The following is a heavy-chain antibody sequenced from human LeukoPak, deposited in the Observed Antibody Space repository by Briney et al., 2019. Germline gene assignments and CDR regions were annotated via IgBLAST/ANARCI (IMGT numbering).Heavy chain of an antibody. CDR2: VNPSRGST. D-gene: IGHD6-19*01. J-gene: IGHJ4*02. Sequence: VASVKVSCKASGYSFTSHYIHWVRQAPGQGLEWMGIVNPSRGSTSYAQKFQGRDTVTRDTSTSTVYMDLSSLGSEDTAVYYCARGYSSGFGNWGQGTLVTVSS. V-gene: IGHV1-46*01. CDR3: ARGYSSGFGN. CDR1: GYSFTSHY.